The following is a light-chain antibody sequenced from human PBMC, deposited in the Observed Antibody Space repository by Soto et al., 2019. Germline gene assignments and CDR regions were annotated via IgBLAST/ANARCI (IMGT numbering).Light chain of an antibody. CDR3: QHLNAFPHVT. J-gene: IGKJ3*01. Sequence: IQLTQSPSSLSASVGDRVTITCRASQGISDFLAWYQQQPGKAPKLLIFAASTVHSGVPLRFSGSGSGTDFTLTINGLQPEDFSTYYCQHLNAFPHVTFGPGTKVDIK. CDR2: AAS. V-gene: IGKV1-9*01. CDR1: QGISDF.